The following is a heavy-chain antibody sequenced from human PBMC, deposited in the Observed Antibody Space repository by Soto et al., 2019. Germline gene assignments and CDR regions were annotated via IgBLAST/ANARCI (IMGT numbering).Heavy chain of an antibody. Sequence: SETLSLTCTVSGGSISSYYWSWIRQPPGKGLEWIGYIYYSGSTNYNPSLKSRVTISVDTSKNQFSLKLSSVTAADTAVYYCARPPQGSRGGTFDIWGQGTMVTVSS. CDR1: GGSISSYY. J-gene: IGHJ3*02. D-gene: IGHD2-15*01. V-gene: IGHV4-59*08. CDR2: IYYSGST. CDR3: ARPPQGSRGGTFDI.